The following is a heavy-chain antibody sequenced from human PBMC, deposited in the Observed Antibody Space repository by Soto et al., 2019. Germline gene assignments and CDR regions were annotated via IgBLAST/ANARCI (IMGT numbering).Heavy chain of an antibody. CDR2: INAGNGNT. J-gene: IGHJ3*02. CDR3: AIVLPSDDAFNI. V-gene: IGHV1-3*01. Sequence: RVAPGQRLEWMGWINAGNGNTKYSQRLQGRGNITRDTSASTAYMELSSLRSEDKAVYYFAIVLPSDDAFNIWGQGPRVTV.